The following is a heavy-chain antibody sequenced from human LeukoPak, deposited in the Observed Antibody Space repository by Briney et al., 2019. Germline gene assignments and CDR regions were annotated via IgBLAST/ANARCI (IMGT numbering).Heavy chain of an antibody. D-gene: IGHD4-17*01. CDR3: ARDTGYGDPFDY. V-gene: IGHV4-59*01. CDR1: GGSISNYY. J-gene: IGHJ4*02. Sequence: PSETLSLTCTVSGGSISNYYWSWIRQPPGKGLEWIGYIYYSGSTNYNPSLKSRVTISVDTSKNLFSLNGSSVTAADTAVYYCARDTGYGDPFDYWGQGTPVTVSS. CDR2: IYYSGST.